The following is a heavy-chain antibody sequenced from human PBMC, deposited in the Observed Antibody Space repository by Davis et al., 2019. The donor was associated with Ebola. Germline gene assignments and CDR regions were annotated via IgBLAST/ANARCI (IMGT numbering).Heavy chain of an antibody. CDR1: EFRFSDYW. CDR3: ARGGNFGSGNYPDV. D-gene: IGHD3-10*01. J-gene: IGHJ4*02. V-gene: IGHV3-7*03. CDR2: INQDGSQK. Sequence: GGSLRLSCVGSEFRFSDYWMSWVRQAPGKGLEWVADINQDGSQKYYVDSVKGRFTISRDDARNTLFLQMNSLRPNDSAVYYCARGGNFGSGNYPDVWGPGTLVTVSS.